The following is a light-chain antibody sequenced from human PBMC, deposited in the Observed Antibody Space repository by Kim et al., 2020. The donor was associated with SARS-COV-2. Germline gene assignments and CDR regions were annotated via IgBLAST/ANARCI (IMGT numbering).Light chain of an antibody. CDR2: DAS. J-gene: IGKJ5*01. Sequence: SPGGQATISCRASKSVSSNLAWYQQKTGQAPRLLIYDASTRANGIPARFSGSESGKELSLTISSLQSEDFAVYYCQQYNNWHPVTFGQGTRLEIK. V-gene: IGKV3-15*01. CDR3: QQYNNWHPVT. CDR1: KSVSSN.